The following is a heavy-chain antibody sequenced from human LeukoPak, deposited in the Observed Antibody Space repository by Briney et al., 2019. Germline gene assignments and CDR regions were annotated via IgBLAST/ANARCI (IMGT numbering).Heavy chain of an antibody. CDR1: GFTFSSYS. CDR3: ARILRFLERTENWFDP. D-gene: IGHD3-3*01. V-gene: IGHV3-21*01. CDR2: ISSSSSYI. Sequence: GGSLRLSCAASGFTFSSYSMNWVRQAPGKGLEWVSSISSSSSYIYYADSVRGRFTISRDNAKNSLYLQMNSLRAEDTAVYYCARILRFLERTENWFDPWGQGTLVTVSS. J-gene: IGHJ5*02.